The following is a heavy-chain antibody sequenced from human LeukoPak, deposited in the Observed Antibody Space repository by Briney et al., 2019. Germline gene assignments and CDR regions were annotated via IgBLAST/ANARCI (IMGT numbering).Heavy chain of an antibody. Sequence: SETLSLTCAVYGGSFSGYYWSWIRQPPGKGLEWIGEINHSGSTNYNPSLKSRVTISVDTSKNQFSLKLSSVTAADTAVYYCARTGGNFDYWGQGTLITVSS. J-gene: IGHJ4*02. CDR2: INHSGST. CDR1: GGSFSGYY. D-gene: IGHD1-14*01. V-gene: IGHV4-34*01. CDR3: ARTGGNFDY.